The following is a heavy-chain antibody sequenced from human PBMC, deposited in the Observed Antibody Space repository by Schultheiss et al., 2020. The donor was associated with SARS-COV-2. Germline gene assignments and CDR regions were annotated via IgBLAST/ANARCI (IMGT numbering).Heavy chain of an antibody. CDR1: GGSFSGYY. Sequence: SETLSLTCAVYGGSFSGYYWGWIRQPPGKGLEWIGSIYHSGSTYYNPSLKSRVTISVDTSKNQFSLKLSSVTAADTAVYYCARSGSLDYYYYYGMDVWGQGTTVTVSS. V-gene: IGHV4-38-2*01. D-gene: IGHD6-25*01. CDR2: IYHSGST. J-gene: IGHJ6*02. CDR3: ARSGSLDYYYYYGMDV.